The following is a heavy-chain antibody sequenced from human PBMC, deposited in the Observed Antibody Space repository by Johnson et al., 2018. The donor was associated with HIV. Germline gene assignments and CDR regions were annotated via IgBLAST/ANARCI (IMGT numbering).Heavy chain of an antibody. V-gene: IGHV3-15*05. J-gene: IGHJ3*02. CDR3: ARDRGYYNNDAFDI. D-gene: IGHD3-22*01. CDR2: IKSKTDGGTT. CDR1: GFTFSNAW. Sequence: VQLVESGGGLVKPGGSLRLSCAASGFTFSNAWMSWVRQAPGKGLEWVGRIKSKTDGGTTDYAAPVKGRFTISRDDSKNTLYLQMNSLRAEDTALYYCARDRGYYNNDAFDIWGQGTMVTVSS.